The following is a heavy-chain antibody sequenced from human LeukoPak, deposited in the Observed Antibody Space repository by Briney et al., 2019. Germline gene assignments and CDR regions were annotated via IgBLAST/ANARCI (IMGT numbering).Heavy chain of an antibody. CDR1: GFTLSNAW. J-gene: IGHJ4*02. D-gene: IGHD5-24*01. CDR3: ARAGLKDYQYLEIYFDY. V-gene: IGHV3-7*01. Sequence: GGSLRLSCAASGFTLSNAWMSWVRQAPGKGLEWVADIKQDGSEKYYVDSVKGRFTISRDNAKNSLYLQMNSLRAEDTAVYYCARAGLKDYQYLEIYFDYWGQGTLVTVSS. CDR2: IKQDGSEK.